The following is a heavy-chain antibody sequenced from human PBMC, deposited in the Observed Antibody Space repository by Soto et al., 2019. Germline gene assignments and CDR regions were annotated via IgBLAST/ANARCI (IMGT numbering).Heavy chain of an antibody. V-gene: IGHV3-30*03. J-gene: IGHJ4*02. CDR3: ARDPGYSYGPPDC. CDR1: GFTFSDYA. D-gene: IGHD5-18*01. Sequence: GGSLRLSCAASGFTFSDYAMHWVRQAPGKGLEWVAVVSHDGRNTHYADSVKGRFTISRDNAKNSLYLQMNSLRDEDTAVYYCARDPGYSYGPPDCWGQGTLVTVSS. CDR2: VSHDGRNT.